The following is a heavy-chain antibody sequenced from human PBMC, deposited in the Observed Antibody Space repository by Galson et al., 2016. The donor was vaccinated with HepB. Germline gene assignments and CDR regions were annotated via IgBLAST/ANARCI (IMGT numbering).Heavy chain of an antibody. V-gene: IGHV1-2*04. Sequence: SVKVSCKASGYTLTDYYIHWVRQAPGQGLEWMGWINPNSGGTNYAQKFQGWVTMTRDTSINTAYIDLSRLKSDDTALYYCANSHSLGSYYDSWGQGTLVTVSS. J-gene: IGHJ4*02. CDR3: ANSHSLGSYYDS. CDR2: INPNSGGT. D-gene: IGHD3-10*01. CDR1: GYTLTDYY.